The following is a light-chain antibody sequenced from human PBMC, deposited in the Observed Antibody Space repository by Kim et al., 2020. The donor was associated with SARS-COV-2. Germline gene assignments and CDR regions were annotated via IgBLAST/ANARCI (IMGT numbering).Light chain of an antibody. J-gene: IGKJ4*01. CDR1: RSVSSN. Sequence: PPEKSATPSCRGSRSVSSNVAWYQKKAGQAPRLINGGAYTRATSIPARCTGSGSATEFTITISCLQSDDFAVYCWQQYNNWPPITFGGGTKVDIK. CDR2: GAY. V-gene: IGKV3-15*01. CDR3: QQYNNWPPIT.